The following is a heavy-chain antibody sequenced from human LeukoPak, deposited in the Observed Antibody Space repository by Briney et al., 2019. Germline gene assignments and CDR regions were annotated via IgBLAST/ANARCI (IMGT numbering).Heavy chain of an antibody. CDR1: RYTFTSYD. D-gene: IGHD3-3*01. J-gene: IGHJ4*02. CDR2: MNPNSGNT. CDR3: ARGFSQRTSQILRFLEWLSYPYYFDY. Sequence: ASVKVSCKASRYTFTSYDINWVRQATGQGLEWMGWMNPNSGNTGYAQKFQGRVTITRNTSISTAYMELSSLRSEDTAVYYCARGFSQRTSQILRFLEWLSYPYYFDYWGQGTLVTVSS. V-gene: IGHV1-8*03.